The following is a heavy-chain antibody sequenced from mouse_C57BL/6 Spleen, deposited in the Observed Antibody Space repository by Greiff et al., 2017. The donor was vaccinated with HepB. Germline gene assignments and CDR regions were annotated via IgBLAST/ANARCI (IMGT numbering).Heavy chain of an antibody. V-gene: IGHV14-3*01. CDR1: GFNIKNTY. CDR2: IDPANGTT. J-gene: IGHJ4*01. Sequence: VQLQQSVAELVRPGASVKLSCTASGFNIKNTYMHWVKQRPEQGLEWIGRIDPANGTTKSAPKFQGKATITADTSSNPAYLQLSSLTSEDTAIDYCGGEDYGVYAMDYWGQGTSVTVSS. D-gene: IGHD1-1*01. CDR3: GGEDYGVYAMDY.